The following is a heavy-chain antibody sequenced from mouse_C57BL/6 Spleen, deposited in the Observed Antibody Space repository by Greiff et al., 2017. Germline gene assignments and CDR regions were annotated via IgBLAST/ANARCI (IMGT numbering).Heavy chain of an antibody. J-gene: IGHJ3*01. V-gene: IGHV1-82*01. CDR2: IYPGDGDT. Sequence: VKLQESGPELVKPGASVKISCKASGYAFSSSWMNWVKQRPGKGLEWIGRIYPGDGDTNYNGKFKGKATLTADKSSSTAYMQLSSLTSEDSAVYFCAKQLRAGWFAYWGQGTLVTVSA. D-gene: IGHD3-2*02. CDR3: AKQLRAGWFAY. CDR1: GYAFSSSW.